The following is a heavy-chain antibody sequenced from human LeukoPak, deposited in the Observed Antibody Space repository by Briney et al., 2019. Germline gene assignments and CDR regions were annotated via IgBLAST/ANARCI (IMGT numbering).Heavy chain of an antibody. CDR2: IWYDGSNK. J-gene: IGHJ6*02. CDR1: GFTFSSYG. CDR3: ARDGYDIFTDPNYYYYYGMDV. D-gene: IGHD3-9*01. V-gene: IGHV3-33*01. Sequence: PGGSLRLSCAASGFTFSSYGMHWVRQAPGQGLEWVADIWYDGSNKYYADSVKGRFTISRDNSKNTLYLQMNSLRAEDTAVYYCARDGYDIFTDPNYYYYYGMDVWGQGTTVTVSS.